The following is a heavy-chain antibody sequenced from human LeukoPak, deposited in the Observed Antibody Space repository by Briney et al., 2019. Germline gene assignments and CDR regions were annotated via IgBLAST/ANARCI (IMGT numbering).Heavy chain of an antibody. CDR1: GFIFSTFS. Sequence: PGGSLRLSCAASGFIFSTFSVNWVRQAPGRGLEWVSYISDSSTVNYADSVKGRFTISRDNSKNTLYLQMNSLRAEDTAVYYCSVEAATPGAFDSWGQGTLVTVSS. D-gene: IGHD2-15*01. CDR3: SVEAATPGAFDS. CDR2: ISDSSTV. V-gene: IGHV3-48*01. J-gene: IGHJ4*02.